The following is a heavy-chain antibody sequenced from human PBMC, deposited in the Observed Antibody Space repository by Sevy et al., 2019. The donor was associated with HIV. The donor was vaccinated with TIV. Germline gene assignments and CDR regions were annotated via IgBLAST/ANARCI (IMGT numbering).Heavy chain of an antibody. CDR3: ARKILGGEDYYYGMDV. V-gene: IGHV3-21*01. J-gene: IGHJ6*02. D-gene: IGHD3-16*01. CDR2: ISSSSSYI. CDR1: GFTFSSYS. Sequence: GGSLRLSCAASGFTFSSYSMNWVRQAPGKGLEWDSSISSSSSYIYYADSVKGRFTISRDNAKNSLYLQMNSLRAEDTAVYYCARKILGGEDYYYGMDVWGQGTTVTVSS.